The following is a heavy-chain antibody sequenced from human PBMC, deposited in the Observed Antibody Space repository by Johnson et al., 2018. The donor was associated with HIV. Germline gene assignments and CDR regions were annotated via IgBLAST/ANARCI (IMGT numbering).Heavy chain of an antibody. CDR3: AKDRTRYSDAFDI. CDR1: GFTFSSYA. D-gene: IGHD2-15*01. CDR2: SSGSGGST. J-gene: IGHJ3*02. Sequence: VQLVESGGGLVQPGGSLRLSCAASGFTFSSYAMSWVRQAPGQGLEWGSASSGSGGSTYYAASVKGRFTISRDNSKNTLYLQMNSLRAEDTAVYYCAKDRTRYSDAFDIWGQGTMVTVSS. V-gene: IGHV3-23*04.